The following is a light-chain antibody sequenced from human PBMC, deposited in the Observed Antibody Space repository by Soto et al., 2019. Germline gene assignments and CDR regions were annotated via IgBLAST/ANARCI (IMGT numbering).Light chain of an antibody. V-gene: IGLV2-14*01. Sequence: QSALAQPASVSGSPGQSITISCTGTSSDIGSYNYVSWYQLHPGKAPKLMIFEVSDRPTGVSNRFSGSKSGNTASLTISGLQAEDEADYYCSSHTSSSTVIFGGGTKVTVL. J-gene: IGLJ2*01. CDR1: SSDIGSYNY. CDR3: SSHTSSSTVI. CDR2: EVS.